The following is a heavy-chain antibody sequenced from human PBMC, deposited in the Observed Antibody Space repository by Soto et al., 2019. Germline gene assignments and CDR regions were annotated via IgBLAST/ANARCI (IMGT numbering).Heavy chain of an antibody. J-gene: IGHJ4*02. CDR3: ARAGGIAARPLYYFDY. D-gene: IGHD6-6*01. V-gene: IGHV1-69*01. Sequence: QVQLVQSGAEVKKPGSSVKVSCKASGGTFSSYAISWVRQAPGQGLEWMGGIIPIFGTANYAQKFQGRVTITADDSTSTADMELSSLRSEETAVYYCARAGGIAARPLYYFDYWGQGTLVTVSS. CDR2: IIPIFGTA. CDR1: GGTFSSYA.